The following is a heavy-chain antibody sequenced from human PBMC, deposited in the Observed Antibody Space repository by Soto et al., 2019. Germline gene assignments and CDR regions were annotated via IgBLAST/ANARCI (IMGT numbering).Heavy chain of an antibody. V-gene: IGHV1-8*01. D-gene: IGHD5-18*01. CDR3: ARDMVTQYLEGTGWFDP. J-gene: IGHJ5*02. CDR2: MNPNSGNT. CDR1: GYTFTSYH. Sequence: ASVKLSCNASGYTFTSYHINLVRQATGQGLEWMGWMNPNSGNTGYAQKFQGRVTMTRNTSISTAYMELSSLRSEDTAVYYCARDMVTQYLEGTGWFDPWGQGTLVTVSS.